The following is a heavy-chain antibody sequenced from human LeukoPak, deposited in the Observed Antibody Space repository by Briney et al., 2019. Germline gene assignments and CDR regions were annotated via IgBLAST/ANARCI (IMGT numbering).Heavy chain of an antibody. CDR2: ISYDGSNK. CDR3: AAASIAAAGTIDY. Sequence: GGSLRLSCVASGFTFSSYAMHWVRQAPGKGLEWVAVISYDGSNKYYADSVKGRFTISRDNSKNTLYLQMNSLRAEDTAVYYCAAASIAAAGTIDYWGQGTLVTVSS. V-gene: IGHV3-30-3*02. CDR1: GFTFSSYA. D-gene: IGHD6-13*01. J-gene: IGHJ4*02.